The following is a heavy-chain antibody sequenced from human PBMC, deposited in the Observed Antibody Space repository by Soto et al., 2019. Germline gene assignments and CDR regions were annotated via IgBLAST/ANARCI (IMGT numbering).Heavy chain of an antibody. CDR1: GGSISSYY. D-gene: IGHD3-22*01. CDR3: AREDYFDSGGFPI. V-gene: IGHV4-59*01. CDR2: IYDSGST. Sequence: SETLSLTCTVSGGSISSYYWSWIRQPPGKGLEWIGYIYDSGSTKYNPSLKSRVTISVDTTNNQFYLKLTYVTAADTAVYYCAREDYFDSGGFPIWGQGTLVTVSS. J-gene: IGHJ4*02.